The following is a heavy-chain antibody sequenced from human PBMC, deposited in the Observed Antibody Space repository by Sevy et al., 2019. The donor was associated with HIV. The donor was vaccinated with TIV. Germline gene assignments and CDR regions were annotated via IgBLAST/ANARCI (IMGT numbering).Heavy chain of an antibody. CDR2: ISSSSTYI. J-gene: IGHJ4*02. Sequence: GESLKISCAASGFTFNKYNMNWVRQAPGKGLEWVSSISSSSTYIYYADSVKGRFTISRDNAKNSLYLQMNSLRAEDTAVYYCARDGGCTSTSCLLYFDYWGQGTLVTVSS. CDR3: ARDGGCTSTSCLLYFDY. D-gene: IGHD2-2*01. V-gene: IGHV3-21*01. CDR1: GFTFNKYN.